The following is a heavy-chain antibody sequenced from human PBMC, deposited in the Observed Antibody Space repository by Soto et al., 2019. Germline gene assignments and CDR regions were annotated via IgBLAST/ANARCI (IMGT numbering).Heavy chain of an antibody. D-gene: IGHD3-22*01. CDR3: ARSRSGAYYYDSSGYQDAFDI. CDR1: GYAFTSYA. V-gene: IGHV1-3*01. J-gene: IGHJ3*02. Sequence: ASVKVSCKASGYAFTSYAIHWVRQAPGQSLERMGWINADNGDTKYSQKDQGRVTITRDTSASTAYMELSSLRSEDTAVYYCARSRSGAYYYDSSGYQDAFDIWGQGTMVTVSS. CDR2: INADNGDT.